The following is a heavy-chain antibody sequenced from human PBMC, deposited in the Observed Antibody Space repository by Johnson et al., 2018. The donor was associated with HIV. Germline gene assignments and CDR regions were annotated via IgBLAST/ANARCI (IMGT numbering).Heavy chain of an antibody. Sequence: VQLVESGGGLVQPGGSLRLSCAASGFTVSSNYMSWVRQAPGKGLEWVSVIYSGGSTYYADSVKGRFTISSDNSKTTLYLQMNSLRAEDTAVYNCARAGTSGSYAFDFWGQGTMVTVSS. J-gene: IGHJ3*01. V-gene: IGHV3-66*01. CDR1: GFTVSSNY. D-gene: IGHD3-22*01. CDR3: ARAGTSGSYAFDF. CDR2: IYSGGST.